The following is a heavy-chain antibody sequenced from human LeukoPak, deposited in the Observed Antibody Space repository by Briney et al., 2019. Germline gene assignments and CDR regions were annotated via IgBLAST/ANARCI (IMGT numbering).Heavy chain of an antibody. CDR1: GFTFSSYS. V-gene: IGHV3-21*01. CDR3: AREGKDERYYDFWSGYYPFDY. Sequence: PGGSLRLSCAASGFTFSSYSMNWVRQAPGKGLEWVSSISSSSSYIYYADSVKGRFTISRDNAKNSLYLQMNSLRAEDTAVYYCAREGKDERYYDFWSGYYPFDYWGQGTLVTVSS. J-gene: IGHJ4*02. CDR2: ISSSSSYI. D-gene: IGHD3-3*01.